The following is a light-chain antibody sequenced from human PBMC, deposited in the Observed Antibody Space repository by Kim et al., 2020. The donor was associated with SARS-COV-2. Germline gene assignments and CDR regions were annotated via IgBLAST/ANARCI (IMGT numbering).Light chain of an antibody. J-gene: IGLJ1*01. CDR1: NIGTYS. Sequence: SYELTQPPSVSVAPGQTATITCGGNNIGTYSVHWYQQKSGQAPVLVIYYDRDRPSGIPERFSGSHSGDTATLTISRVDAGDEADYYCQVWDSNIDHYVFGSGTKVTVL. CDR2: YDR. V-gene: IGLV3-21*01. CDR3: QVWDSNIDHYV.